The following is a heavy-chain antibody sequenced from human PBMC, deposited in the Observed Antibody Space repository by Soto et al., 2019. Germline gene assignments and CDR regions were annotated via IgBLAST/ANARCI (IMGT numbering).Heavy chain of an antibody. CDR1: GGSFSGYY. D-gene: IGHD1-20*01. CDR3: ARGITGYYYYYGMDV. J-gene: IGHJ6*02. V-gene: IGHV4-34*01. Sequence: QVQLQQWGAGLLKPSETLSLTCAVYGGSFSGYYWSWIRQPPGKGLEWIGEINHSGSTNYNPSLKKRVTISVVTSKNQFSLKLSSVAAAATAVYYCARGITGYYYYYGMDVWGQGTTVTVSS. CDR2: INHSGST.